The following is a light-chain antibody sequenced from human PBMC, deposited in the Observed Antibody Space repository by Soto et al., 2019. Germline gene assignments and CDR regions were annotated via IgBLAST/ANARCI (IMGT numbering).Light chain of an antibody. CDR2: AAS. Sequence: DIQMTQSPSSLSASVGDRGTITCRASQSISSYLNSYQQKPGKASKLLIYAASSLQSGVPSRFCGCGSRTGFTVTISGLHPEDFTTYYWQQSSSTPPSFGQGTKLEIK. J-gene: IGKJ2*01. CDR3: QQSSSTPPS. CDR1: QSISSY. V-gene: IGKV1-39*01.